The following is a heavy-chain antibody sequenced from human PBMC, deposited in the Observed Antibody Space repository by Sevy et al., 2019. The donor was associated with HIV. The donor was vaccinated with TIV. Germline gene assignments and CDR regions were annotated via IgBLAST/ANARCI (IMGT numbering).Heavy chain of an antibody. CDR1: GFSFSNYA. J-gene: IGHJ4*02. CDR2: ISYDGINK. D-gene: IGHD1-26*01. V-gene: IGHV3-30*04. Sequence: GGSLRLSCAASGFSFSNYAMHWVRQSPGKGLEWVAMISYDGINKDYADSVKGRFTLSRDNSKNTLFLQMNSLRAEDTALYYCARDLPHLLPWELSRGSDYWGQGTPVTVSS. CDR3: ARDLPHLLPWELSRGSDY.